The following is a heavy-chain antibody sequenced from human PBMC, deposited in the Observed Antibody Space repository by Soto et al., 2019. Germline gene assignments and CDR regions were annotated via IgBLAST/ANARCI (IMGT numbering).Heavy chain of an antibody. D-gene: IGHD3-3*01. CDR1: GDSVSSNSSA. CDR3: ARAHGDFWSGPYYGMDV. V-gene: IGHV6-1*01. J-gene: IGHJ6*02. Sequence: PSQTLALPGAISGDSVSSNSSACNFIRQSPSRGLEWLGRTYYRSKWYNDYAVSVKSRITINPDTSKNQFSLQLNSVTPEDTAVYYCARAHGDFWSGPYYGMDVWGQGTTVTVSS. CDR2: TYYRSKWYN.